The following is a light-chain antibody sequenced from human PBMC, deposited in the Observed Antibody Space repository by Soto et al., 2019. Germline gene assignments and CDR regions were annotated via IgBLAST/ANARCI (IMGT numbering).Light chain of an antibody. CDR1: QSISSW. CDR2: KAS. J-gene: IGKJ1*01. CDR3: QQYNSYCT. Sequence: DIQMTQSPCTLSASVGDRVTISCRASQSISSWLAWYQQKPGKAPKLLIYKASSLESGVPSRFSGSGSGTEFTLTISSLQPDDFATYYCQQYNSYCTFGQGNKVEIK. V-gene: IGKV1-5*03.